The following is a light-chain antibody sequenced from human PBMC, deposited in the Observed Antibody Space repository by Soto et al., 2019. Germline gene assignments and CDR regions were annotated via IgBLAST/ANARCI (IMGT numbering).Light chain of an antibody. Sequence: HSVLTQPASVSGSPGQSITISCTGTSSDVGGYNYVSWYQHHPGKAPKLIIYDVSNRPSGVSNRFSGSKSGNTASLTISGLQAEDEADYYCTSYTSSSTPYVFGTGTKVTVL. J-gene: IGLJ1*01. CDR1: SSDVGGYNY. CDR2: DVS. V-gene: IGLV2-14*03. CDR3: TSYTSSSTPYV.